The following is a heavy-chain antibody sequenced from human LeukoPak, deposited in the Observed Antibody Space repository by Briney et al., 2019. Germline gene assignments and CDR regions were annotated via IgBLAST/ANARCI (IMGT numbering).Heavy chain of an antibody. D-gene: IGHD3-22*01. CDR1: GFTFSGYE. V-gene: IGHV3-48*03. CDR2: ISSSGNTI. J-gene: IGHJ3*02. CDR3: ARDYYDSGGYYNLDAFDI. Sequence: PGGSLRLSCAASGFTFSGYEMNWVRQAPGKGLERVSYISSSGNTIYYADSVKGRFTISRDNAKNSLYLQMNSLRADDTAVYYCARDYYDSGGYYNLDAFDIWGQGTMVTVPS.